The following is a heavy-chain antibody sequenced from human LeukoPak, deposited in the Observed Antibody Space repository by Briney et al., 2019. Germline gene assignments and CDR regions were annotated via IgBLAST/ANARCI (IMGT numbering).Heavy chain of an antibody. V-gene: IGHV3-53*01. CDR3: ARDPPLYY. CDR2: IYSGGNT. J-gene: IGHJ4*02. Sequence: GGSLRLSCAASGFSVSSNHVSWVRQAPGKGLEWVSVIYSGGNTYYADSVKGRFTISKDNSKNTLYLQMNSLRAEDTAVYYCARDPPLYYWGQRTLVTVSS. CDR1: GFSVSSNH.